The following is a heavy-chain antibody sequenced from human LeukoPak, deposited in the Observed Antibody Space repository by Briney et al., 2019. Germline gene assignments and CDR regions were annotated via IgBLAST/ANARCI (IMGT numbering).Heavy chain of an antibody. CDR1: GFTFSSAW. CDR3: ARGYPYDSSGADY. CDR2: IKQDGSEK. Sequence: GGSLRLSCAVSGFTFSSAWMNWVRQAPGKGLEWVASIKQDGSEKYYVDSVKGRFTISRDNAKNSLYLQMNSLRAEDTAVYYCARGYPYDSSGADYWGQGTLVTVSS. D-gene: IGHD3-22*01. J-gene: IGHJ4*02. V-gene: IGHV3-7*05.